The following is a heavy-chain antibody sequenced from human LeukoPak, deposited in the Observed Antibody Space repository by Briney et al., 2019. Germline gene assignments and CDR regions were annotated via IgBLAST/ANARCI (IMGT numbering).Heavy chain of an antibody. D-gene: IGHD5-24*01. J-gene: IGHJ4*02. V-gene: IGHV3-23*01. CDR2: ISGSGGST. CDR3: AKDRDGENYFDY. CDR1: GFTFSSYG. Sequence: GGSLRLSCAASGFTFSSYGMSWVRQAPGKGLEWVSAISGSGGSTYYADSVKGRFTISRDNSKNKLYLQMNSLRAEDTAVYYCAKDRDGENYFDYWGQGTLVTVSS.